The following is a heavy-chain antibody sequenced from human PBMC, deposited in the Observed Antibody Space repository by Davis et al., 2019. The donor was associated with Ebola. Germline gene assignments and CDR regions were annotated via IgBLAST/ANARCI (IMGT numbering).Heavy chain of an antibody. CDR2: IRSKANSYST. J-gene: IGHJ4*02. CDR1: GFTFSGSS. CDR3: TTQGNIMATGHDY. D-gene: IGHD5-12*01. Sequence: GESLKISCAASGFTFSGSSMHWLRPASGKGLELVGHIRSKANSYSTAYGASLKGRFTISSDDSKTTAYLQMNSLKTEDTAVYDCTTQGNIMATGHDYWGQGTLVTVSS. V-gene: IGHV3-73*01.